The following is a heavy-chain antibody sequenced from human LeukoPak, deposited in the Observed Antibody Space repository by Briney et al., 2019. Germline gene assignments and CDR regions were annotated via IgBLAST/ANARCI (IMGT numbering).Heavy chain of an antibody. V-gene: IGHV4-34*01. Sequence: SETLSLTCAVYGGSFSGYYWSWIRQPPGKGLEWIGEINHSGSTNYNPSLKSRATISVDTSKNQFSLKLSSVTAADTAVYYCARGSSGSYYNYYYMDVWGKGTTVTVSS. CDR3: ARGSSGSYYNYYYMDV. CDR2: INHSGST. D-gene: IGHD1-26*01. J-gene: IGHJ6*03. CDR1: GGSFSGYY.